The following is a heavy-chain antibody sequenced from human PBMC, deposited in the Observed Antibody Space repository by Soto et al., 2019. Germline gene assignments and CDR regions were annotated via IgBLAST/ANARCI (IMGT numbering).Heavy chain of an antibody. CDR3: AGGAQGGDYPLFAA. J-gene: IGHJ5*02. CDR2: ISGSDTTM. D-gene: IGHD3-16*01. CDR1: GFTFSDYY. Sequence: QVQLVESGGGLVKPGGSLRLSCAASGFTFSDYYMNWIRQAPGKGLEWISYISGSDTTMYYASSVKGRFTISRDNANNSLYLHMNSLGAEATAVYYCAGGAQGGDYPLFAAWGQGTLVTVSS. V-gene: IGHV3-11*01.